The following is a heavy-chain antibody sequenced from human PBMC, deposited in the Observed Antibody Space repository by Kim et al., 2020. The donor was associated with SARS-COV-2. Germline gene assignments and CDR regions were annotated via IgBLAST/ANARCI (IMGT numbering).Heavy chain of an antibody. CDR2: IYYSGST. J-gene: IGHJ4*02. CDR3: ARGWYYYDSSGYRCGFDY. D-gene: IGHD3-22*01. CDR1: GGSISSYY. V-gene: IGHV4-59*01. Sequence: SETLSLTCTVSGGSISSYYWSWIRQPPGKGLEWIGYIYYSGSTNYNPSLKSRVTLSVDTSKNQFSLKLSSVTAADTAVYYCARGWYYYDSSGYRCGFDYWGQGTLVTVSS.